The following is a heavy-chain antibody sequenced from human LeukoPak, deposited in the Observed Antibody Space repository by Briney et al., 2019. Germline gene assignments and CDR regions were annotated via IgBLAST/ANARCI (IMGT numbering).Heavy chain of an antibody. CDR1: GGTFSSYA. D-gene: IGHD3-3*01. J-gene: IGHJ6*03. CDR2: IIPIFSTA. Sequence: SVKVSCKASGGTFSSYAISWVRQAPGQGLEWMGGIIPIFSTANYAQKFQGRVTITADESTSTAYMELSSLRSEDTAVYYCATEVLRFLEWLGGYETKNYYYYYMDVWGKGTTVTVSS. V-gene: IGHV1-69*13. CDR3: ATEVLRFLEWLGGYETKNYYYYYMDV.